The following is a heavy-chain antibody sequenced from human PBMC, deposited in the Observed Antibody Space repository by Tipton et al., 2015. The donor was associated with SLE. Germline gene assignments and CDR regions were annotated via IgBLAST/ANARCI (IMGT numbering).Heavy chain of an antibody. V-gene: IGHV4-39*01. CDR3: ARHEDRGYSYGSSFDY. CDR2: IYYSGST. J-gene: IGHJ4*02. Sequence: TLSLTCTVSGGSISISSHFWGWIRQPPEKGLEWIGSIYYSGSTYYNPSLKSRVTISVATSKNQFSLKLSSVTAADTAVYYCARHEDRGYSYGSSFDYWGQGTLVTVSS. D-gene: IGHD5-18*01. CDR1: GGSISISSHF.